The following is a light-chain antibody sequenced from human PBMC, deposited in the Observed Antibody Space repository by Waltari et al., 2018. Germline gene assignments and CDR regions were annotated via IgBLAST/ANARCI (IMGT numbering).Light chain of an antibody. CDR1: QRFSGN. V-gene: IGKV1-39*01. CDR3: QQSYNAPRT. Sequence: DIQMTQSPSSLSASVGDRVTITCRASQRFSGNLNWYPQKTGKAPKLLISTASTLQSGVPSRFSGSGSGTDFTLTISSLQPEDFSTYYCQQSYNAPRTFGQGTKVDIK. J-gene: IGKJ2*01. CDR2: TAS.